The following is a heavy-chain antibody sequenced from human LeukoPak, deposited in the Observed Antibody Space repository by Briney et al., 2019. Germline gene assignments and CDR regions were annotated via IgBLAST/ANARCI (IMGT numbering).Heavy chain of an antibody. V-gene: IGHV3-11*04. D-gene: IGHD3-3*01. CDR2: ISSSGSTI. CDR1: GFTFSDYY. Sequence: PGGSLRLSCAASGFTFSDYYMSWIRQAPGKGLEWVSYISSSGSTIYYADSVKGRFTISRDNAKKSLYLQMNSLRAEDTAVYYCARDQEITIFGVVPSFDPWGQGTLVTVSS. CDR3: ARDQEITIFGVVPSFDP. J-gene: IGHJ5*02.